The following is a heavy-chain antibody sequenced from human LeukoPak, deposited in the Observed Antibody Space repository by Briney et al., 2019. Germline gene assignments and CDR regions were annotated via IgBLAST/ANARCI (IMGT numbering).Heavy chain of an antibody. D-gene: IGHD3-22*01. CDR3: ARGPRRDYYDSSGYSDYFDY. CDR2: ISSSSSYI. V-gene: IGHV3-21*01. Sequence: GGSLRLSCAASGFTFSSYGMHWVRQAPGKGLEWVSSISSSSSYIYYADSVKGRFTISRDNAKNSLYLQMNSLRAEDTAVYYCARGPRRDYYDSSGYSDYFDYWGQGTLVTVSS. CDR1: GFTFSSYG. J-gene: IGHJ4*02.